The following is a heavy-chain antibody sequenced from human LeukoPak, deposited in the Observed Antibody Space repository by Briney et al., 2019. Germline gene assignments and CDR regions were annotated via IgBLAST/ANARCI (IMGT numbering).Heavy chain of an antibody. V-gene: IGHV4-59*01. CDR2: IYDSGST. CDR3: ARGADYSSLDY. Sequence: PSESLSLTCTVAGASISSYCWTWIRQPPGKGLEWMVYIYDSGSTNYNPSLECRVTISVDTSTSHFSLKLSSVAAADTAEYYCARGADYSSLDYWGQGTLLTVSS. D-gene: IGHD5-12*01. CDR1: GASISSYC. J-gene: IGHJ4*02.